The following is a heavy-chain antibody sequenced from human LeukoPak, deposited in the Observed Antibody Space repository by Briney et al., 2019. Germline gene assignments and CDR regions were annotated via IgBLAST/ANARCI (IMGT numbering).Heavy chain of an antibody. CDR3: ARDRYYYDSSGYYPSFDY. D-gene: IGHD3-22*01. CDR1: GYTFTSYY. V-gene: IGHV1-46*01. Sequence: ASVKVSCKASGYTFTSYYMHWVRQAPGQGLEWMGIINPSGGSTSYAQKFQGRVTMTRDTSTSTVYMELSSLRSDDTAVYYCARDRYYYDSSGYYPSFDYWGQGTLVTVSS. CDR2: INPSGGST. J-gene: IGHJ4*02.